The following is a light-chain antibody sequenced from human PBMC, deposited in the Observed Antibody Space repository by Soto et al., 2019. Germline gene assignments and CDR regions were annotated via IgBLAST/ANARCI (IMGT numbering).Light chain of an antibody. CDR3: QQYGSSGT. CDR2: GAS. CDR1: QSVSNNY. Sequence: VLTQSPGTLSLSPGERSTLSCRASQSVSNNYLAWYQQKPGQAPRLLIYGASNRATGIPDRFSGSGSGTDFTLTISRLEPEDFAVYYCQQYGSSGTFGQGTKVDI. J-gene: IGKJ1*01. V-gene: IGKV3-20*01.